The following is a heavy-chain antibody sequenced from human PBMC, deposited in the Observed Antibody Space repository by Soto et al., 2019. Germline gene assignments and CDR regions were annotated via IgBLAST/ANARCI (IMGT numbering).Heavy chain of an antibody. CDR1: GYTFTSYG. J-gene: IGHJ6*02. V-gene: IGHV1-18*01. CDR3: ASDRPKMDV. CDR2: IRAYNGNT. Sequence: QVQLVPAGADVKKPWASVTVACRASGYTFTSYGLSWVRQAPGQGLEWMGWIRAYNGNTNYAQKLHGRGTMTTDTSTSTAYMELRSLSSDDTAVYYCASDRPKMDVWGQGTTVTASS.